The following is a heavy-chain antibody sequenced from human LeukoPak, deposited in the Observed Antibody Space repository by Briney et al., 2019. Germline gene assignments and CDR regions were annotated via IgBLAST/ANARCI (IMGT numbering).Heavy chain of an antibody. V-gene: IGHV3-30*19. J-gene: IGHJ4*02. Sequence: PGGSLRLSCAASGFTFRSYGMHWVRQAPGKGLEWVAVISYDGSNKYYADSVKGRFTISRDNSKNTLYLQMNSLRAEDTAVYYCARDLTRTYYYDSSGYPFDYWGQGTLVTVSS. CDR3: ARDLTRTYYYDSSGYPFDY. D-gene: IGHD3-22*01. CDR1: GFTFRSYG. CDR2: ISYDGSNK.